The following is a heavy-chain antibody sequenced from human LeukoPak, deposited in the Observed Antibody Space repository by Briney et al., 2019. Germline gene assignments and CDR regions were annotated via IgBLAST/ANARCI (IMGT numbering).Heavy chain of an antibody. D-gene: IGHD4-17*01. V-gene: IGHV3-23*01. J-gene: IGHJ4*02. CDR3: AKSNRYGDYENFDY. CDR1: GFHFNRSA. Sequence: GPLSLSFAASGFHFNRSAMSWVRPAPGKGLEWVPTISGSGGTTYYADSVKGRFTISRDNSENTLYLQMSSLRAEDTAIYYCAKSNRYGDYENFDYWGQGTLVTVSS. CDR2: ISGSGGTT.